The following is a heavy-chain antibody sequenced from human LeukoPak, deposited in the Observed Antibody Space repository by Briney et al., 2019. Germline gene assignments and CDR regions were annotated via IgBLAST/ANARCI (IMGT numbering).Heavy chain of an antibody. V-gene: IGHV3-30*18. CDR2: ISYDGSNK. J-gene: IGHJ4*02. CDR3: AKEPHYYYDSSGYYDY. CDR1: GFTFSSYG. Sequence: GGSLRLSCEASGFTFSSYGIHWVRQAPGKGLEWVAVISYDGSNKYYADSVKGRFTISRDNSKNTLYLQMNGLRAEDTAVYYCAKEPHYYYDSSGYYDYWGQGTLVTVSS. D-gene: IGHD3-22*01.